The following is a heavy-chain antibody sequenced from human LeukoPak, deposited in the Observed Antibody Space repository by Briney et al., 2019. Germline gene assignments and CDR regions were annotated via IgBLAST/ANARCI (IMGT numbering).Heavy chain of an antibody. V-gene: IGHV1-8*01. D-gene: IGHD6-19*01. J-gene: IGHJ6*02. Sequence: ASVKVSCKASGYTFTSYDINWVRQATGQGLEWMGWMNPNSGNTGYAQKFQGRVTMTRNTSISTAYMELSSLRSEDTAVYYCARGPGSGWSTYYYYYGMDVWGHGTTVTVSS. CDR2: MNPNSGNT. CDR1: GYTFTSYD. CDR3: ARGPGSGWSTYYYYYGMDV.